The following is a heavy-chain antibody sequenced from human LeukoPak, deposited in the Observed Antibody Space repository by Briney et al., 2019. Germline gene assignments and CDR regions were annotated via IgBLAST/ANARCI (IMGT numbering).Heavy chain of an antibody. V-gene: IGHV3-30*18. D-gene: IGHD1-26*01. CDR3: AKDFGIVASRGAFDI. CDR2: ISYDGSNK. J-gene: IGHJ3*02. CDR1: GFTFSSYG. Sequence: GGSLRLSCSASGFTFSSYGMHWVRQAPGKGLEWVAVISYDGSNKYYADSVKGRFTISRDNSKNTLYLQMNSLRAEDTAVYYCAKDFGIVASRGAFDIWGQGTMVTVSS.